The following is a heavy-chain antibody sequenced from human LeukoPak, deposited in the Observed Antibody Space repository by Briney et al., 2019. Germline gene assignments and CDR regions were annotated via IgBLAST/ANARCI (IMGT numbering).Heavy chain of an antibody. CDR1: YY. Sequence: YYXXWIRQPPXKGLEWIGYIYYSGSTNYNPSLKSRVTISVDTSKNQFSLKLSSVTAADTAVYYCARGPLYGSGSLGAFDIWGQGTMVTVSS. D-gene: IGHD3-10*01. CDR2: IYYSGST. V-gene: IGHV4-59*01. CDR3: ARGPLYGSGSLGAFDI. J-gene: IGHJ3*02.